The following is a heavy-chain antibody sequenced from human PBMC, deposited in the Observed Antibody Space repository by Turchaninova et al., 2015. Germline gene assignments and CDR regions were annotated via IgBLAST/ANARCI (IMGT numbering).Heavy chain of an antibody. CDR1: AGSISSGEYY. V-gene: IGHV4-30-4*08. Sequence: QVQLQESGPGLVTPSQTLSLTCTVSAGSISSGEYYWSWVRQPPGKGLEWIGYIYYTGSTYYSPSLKSRLTRSLDTSKNEFSLKLTSVTAADTAVYYCAIGQEGFDYWGQGTLVTVSS. CDR2: IYYTGST. CDR3: AIGQEGFDY. J-gene: IGHJ4*02.